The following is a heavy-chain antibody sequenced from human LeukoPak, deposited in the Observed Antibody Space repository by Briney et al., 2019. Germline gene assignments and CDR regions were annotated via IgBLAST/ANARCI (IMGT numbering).Heavy chain of an antibody. Sequence: ASETLSLTCTLSGGSISTYYWSWIRQPPGKGLEWIGYIYHSGGTNYNPSLKSRVTISVDTSKNRFSLKLSSVTAADTAVYYCARGGGYASPIGYWGQGALVTVSS. CDR2: IYHSGGT. J-gene: IGHJ4*02. D-gene: IGHD5-12*01. CDR3: ARGGGYASPIGY. V-gene: IGHV4-59*01. CDR1: GGSISTYY.